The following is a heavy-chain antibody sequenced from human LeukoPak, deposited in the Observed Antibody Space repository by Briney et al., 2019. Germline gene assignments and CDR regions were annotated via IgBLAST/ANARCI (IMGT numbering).Heavy chain of an antibody. Sequence: ASVKVSCKASGYTFTSNGISWVRQAPGQGLEWMGWISAYNGNTNYAQKLQGRVTMTTDTSTSTAYMELRSLRSDDTAVYYCARDDYGDYPRPYYYYYGMDVWGQGTTVTVSS. D-gene: IGHD4-17*01. J-gene: IGHJ6*02. CDR2: ISAYNGNT. CDR1: GYTFTSNG. CDR3: ARDDYGDYPRPYYYYYGMDV. V-gene: IGHV1-18*01.